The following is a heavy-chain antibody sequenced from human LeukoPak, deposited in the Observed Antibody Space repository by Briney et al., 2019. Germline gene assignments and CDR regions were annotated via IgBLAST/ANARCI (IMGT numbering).Heavy chain of an antibody. D-gene: IGHD1-26*01. CDR3: ARVSGSYQAYYFDY. Sequence: GGSLRLSCAASGFTFSSYWMHWVRQAPGKGLVWVSRINSDGGNTMYADSVKGRFTISRDNAKNTLYLQMNSLRVEDTAVYYCARVSGSYQAYYFDYWGQGTLVTVSS. J-gene: IGHJ4*02. V-gene: IGHV3-74*03. CDR1: GFTFSSYW. CDR2: INSDGGNT.